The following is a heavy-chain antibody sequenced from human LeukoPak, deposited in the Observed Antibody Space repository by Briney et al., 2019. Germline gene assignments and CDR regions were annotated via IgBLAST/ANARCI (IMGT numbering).Heavy chain of an antibody. CDR2: IYTSGST. CDR1: GGSISSYY. V-gene: IGHV4-4*07. D-gene: IGHD3-10*01. CDR3: AGTRITMVRGVTHNDY. Sequence: SETLSLTCTVSGGSISSYYWSWIRQPAGKGLEWIGRIYTSGSTNYNPSLKSRVTMSVDTSKNQFALKLSSVTAADTAVYYCAGTRITMVRGVTHNDYWGQGTLVTVSS. J-gene: IGHJ4*02.